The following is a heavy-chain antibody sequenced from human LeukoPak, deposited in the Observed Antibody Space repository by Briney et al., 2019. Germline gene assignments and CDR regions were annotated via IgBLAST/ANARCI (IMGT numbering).Heavy chain of an antibody. D-gene: IGHD7-27*01. Sequence: GGSLRLSCAASGFNFDIYWMSWVRQAPGKGLEWVANIKQDGSVKQYVDSVKGRFAISRDNAKNSVYLQMNSLRAEDTAIYYCSSGDKFDYWGQGTLVTVSS. V-gene: IGHV3-7*01. J-gene: IGHJ4*02. CDR2: IKQDGSVK. CDR3: SSGDKFDY. CDR1: GFNFDIYW.